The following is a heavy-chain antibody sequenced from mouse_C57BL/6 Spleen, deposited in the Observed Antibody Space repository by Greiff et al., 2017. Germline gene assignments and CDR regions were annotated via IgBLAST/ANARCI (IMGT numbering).Heavy chain of an antibody. J-gene: IGHJ1*03. V-gene: IGHV1-55*01. CDR2: IYPGSGST. Sequence: QVQLQQPGAELVKPGASVKMSCKASGYTFTSYWITWVKQRPGQGLEWIGDIYPGSGSTNYNEKFKSKATLTVDTSSSTAYMQLSSLTSEDSAVYYCARPGITTVVAHDWYFDVWGTGTTVTVSS. D-gene: IGHD1-1*01. CDR3: ARPGITTVVAHDWYFDV. CDR1: GYTFTSYW.